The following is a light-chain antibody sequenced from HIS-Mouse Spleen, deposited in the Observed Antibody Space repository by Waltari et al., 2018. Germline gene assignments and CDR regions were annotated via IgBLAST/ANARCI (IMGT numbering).Light chain of an antibody. J-gene: IGKJ3*01. CDR3: KQRSNLFT. V-gene: IGKV3-11*01. CDR1: QSVSSY. Sequence: EIVLTQSPATLSLSPGERVTLSCRASQSVSSYFAWYQQKPGPAPRLLIYDAANRATGIPARFSGSGSETDFTLTISSLEPEDFAVYYCKQRSNLFTFGPGTKVYIK. CDR2: DAA.